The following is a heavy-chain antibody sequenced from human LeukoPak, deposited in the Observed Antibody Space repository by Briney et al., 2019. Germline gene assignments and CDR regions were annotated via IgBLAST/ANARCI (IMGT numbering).Heavy chain of an antibody. D-gene: IGHD5-12*01. CDR3: AKDLGRYSGYDSLDY. CDR1: GFTFSSYD. V-gene: IGHV3-30*02. J-gene: IGHJ4*02. Sequence: GGSLRLSCAASGFTFSSYDMHWVRQAPGKGLEWVAFIRYDGRNKYYADSVKGRFTISRDNSKNTLYLQMNSLRAEDTAVYYCAKDLGRYSGYDSLDYWGQGTPVTVSS. CDR2: IRYDGRNK.